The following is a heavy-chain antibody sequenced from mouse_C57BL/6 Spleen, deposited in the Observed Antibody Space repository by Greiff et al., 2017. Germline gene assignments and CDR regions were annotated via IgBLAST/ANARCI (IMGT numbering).Heavy chain of an antibody. V-gene: IGHV5-4*01. CDR3: ARDLVARYIDV. CDR2: ISDGGSYT. J-gene: IGHJ1*03. Sequence: DVKLVESGGGLVKPGGSLKLSCAASGFTFSSYAMSWVRQTPEKRLEWVATISDGGSYTYYPDNVKGRFTISRDNAKNNLYLQMSHLKSEDTAMYYCARDLVARYIDVWGTGTTVTVSS. D-gene: IGHD1-1*02. CDR1: GFTFSSYA.